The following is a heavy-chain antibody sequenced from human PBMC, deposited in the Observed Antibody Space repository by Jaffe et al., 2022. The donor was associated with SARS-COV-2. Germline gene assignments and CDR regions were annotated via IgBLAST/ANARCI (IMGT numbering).Heavy chain of an antibody. J-gene: IGHJ4*02. CDR1: GFTFSSYG. CDR2: MAYDGTNT. D-gene: IGHD4-17*01. CDR3: AKAGRDFGDFHYFDY. V-gene: IGHV3-30*18. Sequence: QVQLVESGGGVVQPGRSLRLSCAASGFTFSSYGMHWVRQAPGKGLEWVTAMAYDGTNTYYADSVKGRFTISRDTSKNTLYLQMNSLRAEDTAVYFCAKAGRDFGDFHYFDYWGQGTLVTVSS.